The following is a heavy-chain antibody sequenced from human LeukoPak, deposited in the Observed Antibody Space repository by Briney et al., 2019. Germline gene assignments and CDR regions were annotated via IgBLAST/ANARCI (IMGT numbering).Heavy chain of an antibody. Sequence: PGGSLRLSCAASGFTFDDYAMHWVRQAPGKGLEWVSLISWDGGSTYYADSVKGRFTISRDNSKNSLYLQMNSLRAEDTALYYCAKDMPLNRRSSSWYGSFDYWGQGTLVTVSS. D-gene: IGHD6-13*01. CDR3: AKDMPLNRRSSSWYGSFDY. CDR2: ISWDGGST. J-gene: IGHJ4*02. CDR1: GFTFDDYA. V-gene: IGHV3-43D*03.